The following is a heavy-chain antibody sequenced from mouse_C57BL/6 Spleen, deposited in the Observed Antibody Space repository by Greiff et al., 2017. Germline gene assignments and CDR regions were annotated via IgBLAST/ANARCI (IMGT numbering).Heavy chain of an antibody. D-gene: IGHD4-1*01. Sequence: LVESGAELVRPGASVTLSCKASGYTFTDYEMHWVKQTPVHGLEWIGAIDPETGGTAYNQKFKGKAILTADKSSSTAYMELRSLTSDDSAVYYCTGSGPFDYWGQGTTLTGSS. CDR1: GYTFTDYE. J-gene: IGHJ2*01. CDR3: TGSGPFDY. CDR2: IDPETGGT. V-gene: IGHV1-15*01.